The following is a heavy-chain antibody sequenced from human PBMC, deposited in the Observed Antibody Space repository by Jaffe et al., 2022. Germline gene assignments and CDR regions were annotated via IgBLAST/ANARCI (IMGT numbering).Heavy chain of an antibody. J-gene: IGHJ4*02. CDR3: AKTMITFGGVIAPFDY. CDR2: ISWNSGSI. CDR1: GFTFDDYA. Sequence: EVQLVESGGGLVQPGRSLRLSCAASGFTFDDYAMHWVRQAPGKGLEWVSGISWNSGSIGYADSVKGRFTISRDNAKNSLYLQMNSLRAEDTALYYCAKTMITFGGVIAPFDYWGQGTLVTVSS. V-gene: IGHV3-9*01. D-gene: IGHD3-16*02.